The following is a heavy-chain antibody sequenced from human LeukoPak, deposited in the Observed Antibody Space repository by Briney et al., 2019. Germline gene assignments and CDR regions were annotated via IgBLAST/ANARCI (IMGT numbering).Heavy chain of an antibody. CDR3: ARVTTVTTSFHFDY. CDR2: IYYTGVT. D-gene: IGHD4-17*01. V-gene: IGHV4-39*07. CDR1: GGYIITSGHY. J-gene: IGHJ4*02. Sequence: SETLSLTCTVSGGYIITSGHYWGWIRQPPGKGLEWIGSIYYTGVTSTNPFFRSRMSISVDTSKNQFSLKLSSVTAADTAVYYCARVTTVTTSFHFDYWGQGTLVTVSS.